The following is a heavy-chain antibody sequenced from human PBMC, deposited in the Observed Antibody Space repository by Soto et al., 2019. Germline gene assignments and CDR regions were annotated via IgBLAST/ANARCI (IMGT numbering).Heavy chain of an antibody. CDR2: ISGSGGST. D-gene: IGHD2-2*01. V-gene: IGHV3-23*01. Sequence: GGSLRLSCAASGFTFSSYAMSWVRQAPGKGLEWVSAISGSGGSTYYADSVKGRFTISRDNSKNTLYLQMNSLRAEDTAVYYCSTDGYYLVVAPAARLWGQGSLLTVPS. CDR3: STDGYYLVVAPAARL. CDR1: GFTFSSYA. J-gene: IGHJ4*02.